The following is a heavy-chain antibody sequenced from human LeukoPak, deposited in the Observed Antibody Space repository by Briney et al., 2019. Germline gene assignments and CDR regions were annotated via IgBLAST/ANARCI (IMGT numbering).Heavy chain of an antibody. J-gene: IGHJ4*02. CDR2: IYYSGST. V-gene: IGHV4-30-4*01. CDR3: ARYSLGCFDY. D-gene: IGHD5-18*01. CDR1: GGSISSGDYY. Sequence: SETLSLTCTVSGGSISSGDYYWSWIRQPPGKGLEWIGYIYYSGSTYYNPSLKSRVTISVDTSKNQFSLKLSSVTAAGTAVYYCARYSLGCFDYWGQGTLVTVSS.